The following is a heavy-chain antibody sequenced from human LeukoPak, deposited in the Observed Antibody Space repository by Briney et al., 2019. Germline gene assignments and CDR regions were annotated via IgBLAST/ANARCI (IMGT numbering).Heavy chain of an antibody. J-gene: IGHJ4*02. CDR1: GFTFSSYA. V-gene: IGHV3-15*07. CDR2: IKSKTDGETT. CDR3: TGWKNY. D-gene: IGHD1-1*01. Sequence: SGGSLRLSCAASGFTFSSYAMHWVRQAPGKGLEWVGRIKSKTDGETTDYAAFVRGRFTISRDDSKNTLYLQMNSLKAEDTAVYYCTGWKNYWGQGTLVTVSS.